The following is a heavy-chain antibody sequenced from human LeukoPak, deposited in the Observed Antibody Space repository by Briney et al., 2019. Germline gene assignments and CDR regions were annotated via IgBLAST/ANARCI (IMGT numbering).Heavy chain of an antibody. CDR3: ARDTDIVATGFDY. J-gene: IGHJ4*02. CDR1: GGSISSSSYY. Sequence: SETLSLTCPVSGGSISSSSYYWGWIRQPPGKGLEWIGSIYYSGSTYYNPSLKSRVTISVDTSKNQFSLKLSSVTAADTAVYYCARDTDIVATGFDYWGQGTLVTVSS. D-gene: IGHD5-12*01. V-gene: IGHV4-39*07. CDR2: IYYSGST.